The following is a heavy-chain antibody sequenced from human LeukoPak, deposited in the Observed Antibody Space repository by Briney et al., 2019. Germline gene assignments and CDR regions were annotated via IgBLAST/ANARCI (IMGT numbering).Heavy chain of an antibody. Sequence: GGSLRLSCAASGFTFSSYAMSWVRQAPGKGLEWVSAISGSGGSTYYADSVKGRFTISRDNSKNTLYLQMNSLRAEDTAVYYCAKDRESLNYYYYGMDVWGQGTTVSVSS. CDR1: GFTFSSYA. CDR3: AKDRESLNYYYYGMDV. V-gene: IGHV3-23*01. J-gene: IGHJ6*02. CDR2: ISGSGGST.